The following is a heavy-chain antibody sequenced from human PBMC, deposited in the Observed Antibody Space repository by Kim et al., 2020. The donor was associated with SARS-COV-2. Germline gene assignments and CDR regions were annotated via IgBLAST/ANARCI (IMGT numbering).Heavy chain of an antibody. CDR2: ISYDGSNK. CDR3: ATGLVGDLIPFYFDY. V-gene: IGHV3-30*03. Sequence: GGSLRLSCAASGFTFSSYGMHWVRQAPGKGLEWVAVISYDGSNKYYADSVKGRFTISRDNSKNTLYLQMNSLRAEDTAVYYCATGLVGDLIPFYFDYWGQGTLVTVSS. CDR1: GFTFSSYG. D-gene: IGHD3-10*01. J-gene: IGHJ4*02.